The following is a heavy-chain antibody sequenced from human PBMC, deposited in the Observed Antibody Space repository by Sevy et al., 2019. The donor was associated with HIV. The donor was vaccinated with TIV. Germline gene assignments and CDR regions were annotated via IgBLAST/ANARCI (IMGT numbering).Heavy chain of an antibody. CDR3: ARDPDCSGGSCHYGMDV. Sequence: ASVKVSCNASGYTFTSYGISWVRQAPGQGLEWMGWISAYNGNTNYAQKLQGRVTMTTDTSTSTAYMELRSLRSDDTAVYYCARDPDCSGGSCHYGMDVWGQGTTVTVSS. D-gene: IGHD2-15*01. CDR2: ISAYNGNT. V-gene: IGHV1-18*01. CDR1: GYTFTSYG. J-gene: IGHJ6*02.